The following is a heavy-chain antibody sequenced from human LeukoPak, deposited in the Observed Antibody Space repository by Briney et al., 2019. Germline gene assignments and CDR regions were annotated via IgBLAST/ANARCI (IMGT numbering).Heavy chain of an antibody. Sequence: ASVKVSCKASGYTFTGYYMHWVRQAPGQGLEWMGWINPNSGGTNYAQKLQGRVTMTTEKSTSTAYMELRSLRSDDTAVYYCARVGLGNAFDIWGQGTMVTVSS. V-gene: IGHV1-2*02. D-gene: IGHD4-23*01. CDR1: GYTFTGYY. CDR2: INPNSGGT. CDR3: ARVGLGNAFDI. J-gene: IGHJ3*02.